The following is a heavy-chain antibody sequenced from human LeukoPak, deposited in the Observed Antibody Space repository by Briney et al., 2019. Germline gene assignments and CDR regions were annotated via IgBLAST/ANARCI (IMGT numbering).Heavy chain of an antibody. CDR3: ARGEQLVLKDAFDI. Sequence: SQTLSLTCAISGDSVSSNSAAWNWIRQSPSVGLEWLGSTYYRSKWYNDYAVSVKSRITINPDTSKNQFSLQLNSVAPEDTAVYYCARGEQLVLKDAFDIWGQGTMVTVSS. J-gene: IGHJ3*02. CDR2: TYYRSKWYN. V-gene: IGHV6-1*01. D-gene: IGHD6-6*01. CDR1: GDSVSSNSAA.